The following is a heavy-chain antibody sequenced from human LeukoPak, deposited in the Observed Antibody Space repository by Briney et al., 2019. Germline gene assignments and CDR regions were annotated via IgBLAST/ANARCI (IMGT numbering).Heavy chain of an antibody. V-gene: IGHV1-2*02. CDR2: ISPDTAVT. Sequence: ASVKVSCKASGYSFTGHHIHWVRQAPGQGLEWMGWISPDTAVTNYAQKFQGRVTMTRNTSISTAYMELSSLRSEDTAVYYCARGHRAGVGYWGQGTLVTVSS. CDR1: GYSFTGHH. CDR3: ARGHRAGVGY. J-gene: IGHJ4*02. D-gene: IGHD1-26*01.